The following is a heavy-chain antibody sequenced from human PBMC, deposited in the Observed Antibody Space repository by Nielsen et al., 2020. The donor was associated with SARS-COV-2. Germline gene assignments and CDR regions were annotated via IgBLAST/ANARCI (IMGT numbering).Heavy chain of an antibody. Sequence: WIRQPPGKGLEWVSGISWNSGSIGYADSVKGRFTISRDNAKNSLYLQMNSLRAEDTALYYCAKDVTFWRYQLHPRVPPLWGRGTLVTVSS. CDR3: AKDVTFWRYQLHPRVPPL. J-gene: IGHJ2*01. D-gene: IGHD2-2*01. CDR2: ISWNSGSI. V-gene: IGHV3-9*01.